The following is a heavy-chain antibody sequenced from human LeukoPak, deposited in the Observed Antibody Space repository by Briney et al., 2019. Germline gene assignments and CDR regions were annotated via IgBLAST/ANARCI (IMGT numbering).Heavy chain of an antibody. CDR1: GDSISTYY. Sequence: SETLSLTCTVSGDSISTYYWSRIRQPPGKGLEWIGYIYNRGSTNYNPSLKSRVTIPVDTSKNQFSLKLSSVTAADTAVYYCARHRPVTTGYYYGMDVWGQGTTVTVSS. J-gene: IGHJ6*02. CDR3: ARHRPVTTGYYYGMDV. CDR2: IYNRGST. D-gene: IGHD4-17*01. V-gene: IGHV4-59*08.